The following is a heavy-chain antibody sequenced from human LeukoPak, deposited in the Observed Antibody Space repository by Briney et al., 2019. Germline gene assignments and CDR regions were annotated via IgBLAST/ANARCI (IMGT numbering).Heavy chain of an antibody. Sequence: GGSLRLSCAASGFTFSSYAMHWARQAPGKGLEWVAVISYDGSNKYYADSVKGRFTISRDNSKNTLYLQMNSLRAEDTAVYYCARVRSLFDYWGQGTLVTVSS. CDR1: GFTFSSYA. J-gene: IGHJ4*02. CDR3: ARVRSLFDY. V-gene: IGHV3-30-3*01. CDR2: ISYDGSNK.